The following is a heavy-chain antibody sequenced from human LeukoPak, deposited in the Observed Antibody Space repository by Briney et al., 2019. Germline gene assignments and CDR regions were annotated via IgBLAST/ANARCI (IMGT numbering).Heavy chain of an antibody. D-gene: IGHD6-19*01. V-gene: IGHV3-64*01. CDR2: ISSNGGST. Sequence: PGGSLRLSCAASGFTFSSYAMHWVRQAPGKGLEYVSAISSNGGSTYYANSVKGRFTISRDNSKNTLYLQMGSLRAEDMAVYYCARDQSSVAGTTYNWFDPWGQGTLVTVSS. J-gene: IGHJ5*02. CDR1: GFTFSSYA. CDR3: ARDQSSVAGTTYNWFDP.